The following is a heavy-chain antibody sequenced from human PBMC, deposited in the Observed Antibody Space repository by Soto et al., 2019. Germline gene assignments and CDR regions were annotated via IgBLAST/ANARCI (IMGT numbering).Heavy chain of an antibody. CDR2: IKTRAYNYAT. CDR1: GFTFSGSA. D-gene: IGHD3-16*01. J-gene: IGHJ4*02. CDR3: SRLWAGGDDRDSPPYYLDS. V-gene: IGHV3-73*02. Sequence: EVQLVESGGGLVQPGGSVIISCAASGFTFSGSAIHWVRQASGKGLEWLGRIKTRAYNYATAYTASLKSRFTISRDDSKNRAYLQMNSLKTADNAVYFCSRLWAGGDDRDSPPYYLDSWGQGTLVTVSS.